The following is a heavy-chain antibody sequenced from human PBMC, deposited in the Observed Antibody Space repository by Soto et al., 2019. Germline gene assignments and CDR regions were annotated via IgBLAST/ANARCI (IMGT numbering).Heavy chain of an antibody. Sequence: EVQLVESGGGLVQPGGSLRLSCAASGFTFSSHWMHWVRQAPGKGLVWVSRIQSDGSITTYADSVKGRFTISRDNAKNILYLQMNSLRVEDTAMYYCARVRYGLDHWGQGTLVTVSS. D-gene: IGHD3-10*01. CDR1: GFTFSSHW. CDR3: ARVRYGLDH. V-gene: IGHV3-74*01. CDR2: IQSDGSIT. J-gene: IGHJ4*02.